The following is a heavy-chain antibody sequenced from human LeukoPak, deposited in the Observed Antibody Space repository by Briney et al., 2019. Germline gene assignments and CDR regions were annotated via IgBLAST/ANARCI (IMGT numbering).Heavy chain of an antibody. D-gene: IGHD1-26*01. Sequence: GGSLRLSCAASGFTFSHYNVNWVRQAPGKGLEWVSSISTSSSYIYYADSVKGRFTVSRDNAKNSLYLQMNSLRAEDTAVYYCARCLGSGSYLFDAFDIWGPGTMVTVSS. CDR1: GFTFSHYN. J-gene: IGHJ3*02. CDR2: ISTSSSYI. CDR3: ARCLGSGSYLFDAFDI. V-gene: IGHV3-21*01.